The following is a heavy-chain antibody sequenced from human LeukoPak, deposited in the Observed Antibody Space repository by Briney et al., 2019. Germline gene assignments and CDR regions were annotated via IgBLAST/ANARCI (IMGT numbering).Heavy chain of an antibody. CDR3: ASFGGDCSSTSCQNPRGFDY. CDR2: INHSGST. CDR1: GGSFSGYY. D-gene: IGHD2-2*01. Sequence: SETLSLTCAVYGGSFSGYYWSWMREPPGKGREWIGEINHSGSTNYNPSLKSRVTISVDTSKNQFSLKLSSVTAADTAVYYCASFGGDCSSTSCQNPRGFDYWGQGTLVTVSS. J-gene: IGHJ4*02. V-gene: IGHV4-34*01.